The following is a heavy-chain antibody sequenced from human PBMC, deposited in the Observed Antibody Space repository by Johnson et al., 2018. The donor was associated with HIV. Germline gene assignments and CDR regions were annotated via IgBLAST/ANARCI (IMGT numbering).Heavy chain of an antibody. D-gene: IGHD1-26*01. Sequence: QVQLVESGGGVVQPGRSLRLSCAASGFAFSSYAMHWVRQAPGKGLEWVAVISYDGTSKYQADSVKGRFTISRDNSKNTLYVQMNRLRAEDTAVYYCAREGRLGSYLGGVAFDIWGQGTMVTVSS. J-gene: IGHJ3*02. CDR2: ISYDGTSK. CDR1: GFAFSSYA. V-gene: IGHV3-30*04. CDR3: AREGRLGSYLGGVAFDI.